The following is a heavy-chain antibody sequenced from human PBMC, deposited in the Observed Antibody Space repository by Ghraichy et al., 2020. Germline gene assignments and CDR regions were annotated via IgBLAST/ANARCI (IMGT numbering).Heavy chain of an antibody. D-gene: IGHD2-2*01. CDR3: AKERVLGYCSSTSCYGYAFDI. V-gene: IGHV3-30*02. CDR2: IRYDGSNK. J-gene: IGHJ3*02. Sequence: GESLNISCAASGFTFSSYGMHWVRQAPGKGLEWVAFIRYDGSNKYYADSVKGRFTISRDNSKNTLYLQMNSLRAEDTAVYYCAKERVLGYCSSTSCYGYAFDIWGQGTMVTVSS. CDR1: GFTFSSYG.